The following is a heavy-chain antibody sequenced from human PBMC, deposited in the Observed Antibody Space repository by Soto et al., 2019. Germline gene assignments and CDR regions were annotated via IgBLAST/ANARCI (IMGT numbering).Heavy chain of an antibody. CDR2: IYYSGST. J-gene: IGHJ4*02. D-gene: IGHD2-2*01. CDR3: ARDTCSSTSCLFDY. CDR1: GGSISSYY. V-gene: IGHV4-59*01. Sequence: SETLSLTCTVAGGSISSYYWSWIRQPPGKGLEWIGYIYYSGSTNYNPSLKSRGAISVDTSKNQLSLYLSSVTAADTAVYYCARDTCSSTSCLFDYWGQGTLVTLSS.